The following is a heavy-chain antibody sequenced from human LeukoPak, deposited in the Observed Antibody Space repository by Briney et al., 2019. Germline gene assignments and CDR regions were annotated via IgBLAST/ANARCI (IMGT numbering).Heavy chain of an antibody. CDR1: GGSFSGYY. CDR2: INRSGST. V-gene: IGHV4-34*01. Sequence: PSETLSLTCAVYGGSFSGYYWSWIRQPPGEGLECIGEINRSGSTNYNPSLKSRVTISVDTSKKQFSLKLNSMTAADTAVYYCAREAGATTTYYFDYWGQGTLVTVSS. D-gene: IGHD1-26*01. J-gene: IGHJ4*02. CDR3: AREAGATTTYYFDY.